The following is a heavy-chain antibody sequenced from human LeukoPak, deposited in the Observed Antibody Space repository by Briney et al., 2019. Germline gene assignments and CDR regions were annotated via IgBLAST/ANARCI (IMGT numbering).Heavy chain of an antibody. D-gene: IGHD6-19*01. CDR1: GFTFSSYW. CDR2: IKQDGSEK. Sequence: GGSLRLSCAASGFTFSSYWMSWVRQAPRKGLEWVANIKQDGSEKYYVDSVKGRFTISRDNAKNSLYLQMNSLRAEDTAVYYCAPDQEGVAGVLDYWGQGTMVTVSS. V-gene: IGHV3-7*01. CDR3: APDQEGVAGVLDY. J-gene: IGHJ4*02.